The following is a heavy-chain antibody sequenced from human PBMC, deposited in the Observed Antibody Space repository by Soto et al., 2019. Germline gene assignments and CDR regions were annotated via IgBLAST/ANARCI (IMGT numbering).Heavy chain of an antibody. CDR1: GYPFTAFD. V-gene: IGHV1-8*01. J-gene: IGHJ4*02. D-gene: IGHD2-15*01. CDR3: VRQPGGVATPGDDY. CDR2: MNPSSGDS. Sequence: QVQLVQSGAEVKKPGASVKVSCEASGYPFTAFDINWVRQAAGQGLEWMGWMNPSSGDSAFAQRFQDRITMTRTTSISTAYRELGRLTSDDTAVYYCVRQPGGVATPGDDYWGQGTLVTVSS.